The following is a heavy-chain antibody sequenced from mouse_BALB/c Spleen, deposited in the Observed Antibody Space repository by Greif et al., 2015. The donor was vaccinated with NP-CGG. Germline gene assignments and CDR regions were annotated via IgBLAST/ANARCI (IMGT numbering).Heavy chain of an antibody. Sequence: VQLQQSGAELVRPGASVTLSCKASGYTFTDYEMHWVKQTPVHGLEWIGAIDPETGGTAYNQKFKGKATLTADKSSSTAYMELRSLTSEDSAVYYCTRGGGYYFDYWGQGTTLTVSS. CDR2: IDPETGGT. CDR1: GYTFTDYE. CDR3: TRGGGYYFDY. V-gene: IGHV1-15*01. J-gene: IGHJ2*01.